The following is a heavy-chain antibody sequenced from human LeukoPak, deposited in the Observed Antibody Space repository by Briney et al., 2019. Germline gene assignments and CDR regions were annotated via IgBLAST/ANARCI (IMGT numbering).Heavy chain of an antibody. Sequence: ASVKVSCKASGYTFTSYAMHWVRQAPGQRLEWMGWINAGNGNTKYSQKFQGRVTITRDTSASTVYMELSSLRSEDTAVYYCARVGAADAFDIWGQGTMVTVSS. V-gene: IGHV1-3*01. CDR2: INAGNGNT. CDR1: GYTFTSYA. D-gene: IGHD3-10*01. J-gene: IGHJ3*02. CDR3: ARVGAADAFDI.